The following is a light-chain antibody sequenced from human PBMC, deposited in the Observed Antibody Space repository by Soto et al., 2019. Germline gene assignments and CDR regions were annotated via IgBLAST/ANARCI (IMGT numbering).Light chain of an antibody. CDR3: AAWDDSLSANWV. CDR2: DNN. Sequence: QSVLTQPPSVSAAPGQKVIISCSGSNSNIGYNSVSWYQQFPGTAPKLLIYDNNQRPSGIPERFSGSKSGTSASLAISGLRSEDEADYYCAAWDDSLSANWVFGGGTQLTVL. V-gene: IGLV1-47*01. J-gene: IGLJ3*02. CDR1: NSNIGYNS.